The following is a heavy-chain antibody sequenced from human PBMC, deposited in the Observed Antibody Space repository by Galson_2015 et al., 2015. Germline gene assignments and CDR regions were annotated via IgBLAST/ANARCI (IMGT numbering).Heavy chain of an antibody. CDR3: AKFSTPTIVGGAFDI. J-gene: IGHJ3*02. CDR1: GFTFSSYA. V-gene: IGHV3-23*01. D-gene: IGHD1-26*01. Sequence: SLRLSCAASGFTFSSYAMSWVRQAPGKGLEWVSAISGSGGSTYYADSVKGRFTISRDNSKNTLYLQMNSLRAEDTAVYYCAKFSTPTIVGGAFDIWGQGTMVTVPS. CDR2: ISGSGGST.